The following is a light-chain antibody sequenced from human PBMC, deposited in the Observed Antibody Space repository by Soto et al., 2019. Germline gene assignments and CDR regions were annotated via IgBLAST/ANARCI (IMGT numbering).Light chain of an antibody. CDR1: QSVSSSY. V-gene: IGKV3-20*01. J-gene: IGKJ3*01. Sequence: EILFTQSPGTLSLSPGERATLSGRASQSVSSSYLAWDQQKPGQAPRLLIYGASTRATDMPGTFSGRESGTEFTLTISRLEPEDFAVYYCQQYGSSPPLTFGPGTKVDIK. CDR3: QQYGSSPPLT. CDR2: GAS.